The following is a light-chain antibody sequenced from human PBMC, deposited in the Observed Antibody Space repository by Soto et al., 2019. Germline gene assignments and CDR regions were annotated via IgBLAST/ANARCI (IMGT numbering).Light chain of an antibody. CDR3: QQYGNSPRVT. CDR2: GAS. CDR1: QSVTSDY. J-gene: IGKJ4*01. V-gene: IGKV3-20*01. Sequence: EIVLTQSPGTLSLSPGDRATLSCRASQSVTSDYLAWYQQKPGQAPRLLIYGASIRATGIPDRFSGSGSGTDFTLTISRLEPEDFAMCHCQQYGNSPRVTFGGGTKVEIK.